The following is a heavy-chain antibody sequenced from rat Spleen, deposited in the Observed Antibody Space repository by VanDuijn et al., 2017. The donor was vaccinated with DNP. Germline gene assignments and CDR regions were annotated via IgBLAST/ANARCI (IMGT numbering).Heavy chain of an antibody. CDR1: GFTFSDYY. Sequence: EVQLVESGGGLVQPGRSLKLSCAASGFTFSDYYMAWVRQAPKKGLEWVASISYEGSSTYYGDSVKGRFTISRDNAKSTLYLQMNSLRSEDTATYYCARQFPGDAWGQGTSVTVSS. J-gene: IGHJ4*01. D-gene: IGHD1-4*01. CDR2: ISYEGSST. CDR3: ARQFPGDA. V-gene: IGHV5-22*01.